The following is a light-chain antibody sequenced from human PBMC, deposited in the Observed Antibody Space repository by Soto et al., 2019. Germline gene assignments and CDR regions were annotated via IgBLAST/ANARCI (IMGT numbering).Light chain of an antibody. Sequence: ESVLTQSPGTLSLSPGERATLSCRASQSVSSNHLAWYQQKRGQPPRLLIYGASSRATGTPGRFSGSGSGKYFTLTITRLEPEDFAVYYCQQYGSSPQTFGQGTKVEIK. CDR2: GAS. J-gene: IGKJ1*01. CDR1: QSVSSNH. CDR3: QQYGSSPQT. V-gene: IGKV3-20*01.